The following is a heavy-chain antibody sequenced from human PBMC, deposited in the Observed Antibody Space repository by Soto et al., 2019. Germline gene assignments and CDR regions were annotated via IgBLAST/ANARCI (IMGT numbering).Heavy chain of an antibody. Sequence: LRLSCAASGFTFRDYYMSWIRQAPGKGLEWVSYISSSGSTIYYADSVKGRFTISRDNAKNSLYLQMNSLRAEDTAVYYCSGYYSYAFDIWGQGTMVTVSS. D-gene: IGHD3-22*01. J-gene: IGHJ3*02. CDR3: SGYYSYAFDI. CDR2: ISSSGSTI. CDR1: GFTFRDYY. V-gene: IGHV3-11*01.